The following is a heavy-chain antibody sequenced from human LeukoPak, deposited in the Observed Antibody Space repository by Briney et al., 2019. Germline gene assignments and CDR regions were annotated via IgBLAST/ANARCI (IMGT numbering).Heavy chain of an antibody. Sequence: GGSLRLSCAASGFTFSSYAMSWVRQAPGKGLEWVSAISGSGGSTYYADSVKGRFTISRDNSKNTLYLQMNSLRAEDTAVYYCAKAGGGDLYYYYYMDVWGKGTTVTVSS. V-gene: IGHV3-23*01. CDR1: GFTFSSYA. CDR2: ISGSGGST. D-gene: IGHD2-21*02. CDR3: AKAGGGDLYYYYYMDV. J-gene: IGHJ6*03.